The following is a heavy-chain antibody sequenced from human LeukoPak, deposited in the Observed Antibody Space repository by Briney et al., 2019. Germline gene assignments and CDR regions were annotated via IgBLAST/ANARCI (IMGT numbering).Heavy chain of an antibody. D-gene: IGHD3-3*01. J-gene: IGHJ4*02. CDR2: ISWNSGSI. CDR3: AVYDFWSGTHFDY. CDR1: GFTFDDYA. V-gene: IGHV3-9*01. Sequence: GGSLRLSCAASGFTFDDYAMHWVRQAPGKGLEWVSGISWNSGSIGYADSVKGRFTISRDNAKNSLYLQMNSLRAEDTAEYYCAVYDFWSGTHFDYWGQGTLVTVSS.